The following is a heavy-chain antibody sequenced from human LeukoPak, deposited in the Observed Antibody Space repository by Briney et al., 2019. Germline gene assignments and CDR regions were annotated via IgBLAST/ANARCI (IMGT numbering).Heavy chain of an antibody. Sequence: GASVKVSCKASGYTFTGYYLHWVRQAPGQGLEWMGWIHPNSGGTNYAQKFQGRVTMTRDTSISTAYMELSRLRSDDTAVYYCARDRGYYYYYMDVWGKGTTVTVSS. CDR1: GYTFTGYY. J-gene: IGHJ6*03. CDR3: ARDRGYYYYYMDV. CDR2: IHPNSGGT. V-gene: IGHV1-2*02. D-gene: IGHD3-10*01.